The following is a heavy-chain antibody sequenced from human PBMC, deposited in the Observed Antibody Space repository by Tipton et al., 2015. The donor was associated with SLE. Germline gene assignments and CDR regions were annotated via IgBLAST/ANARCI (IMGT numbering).Heavy chain of an antibody. CDR1: GGSISSYY. CDR2: VYYSGST. J-gene: IGHJ6*02. V-gene: IGHV4-59*01. Sequence: TLSLTCTVSGGSISSYYWSWIRQPPGKGLEWIGYVYYSGSTNYNPSLKSRVTISVDTSKNQFSLKLSSVTAADTAVYYCARDGLSVAGTLDVWGQGTTVTVSS. D-gene: IGHD6-19*01. CDR3: ARDGLSVAGTLDV.